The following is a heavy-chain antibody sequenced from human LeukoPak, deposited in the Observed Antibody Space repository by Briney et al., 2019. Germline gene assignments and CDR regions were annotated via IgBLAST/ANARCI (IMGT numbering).Heavy chain of an antibody. CDR1: RFPFSIYE. Sequence: GGSLRLSCVVSRFPFSIYEMNWVRQAPGKGLEWVSSISESGDTTDYADSVKGRFTISRDNSKNTLYLQMNSLRAEDTAVYYCAKQYLDANWGQGTLVTVSS. V-gene: IGHV3-23*01. D-gene: IGHD2/OR15-2a*01. CDR3: AKQYLDAN. CDR2: ISESGDTT. J-gene: IGHJ4*02.